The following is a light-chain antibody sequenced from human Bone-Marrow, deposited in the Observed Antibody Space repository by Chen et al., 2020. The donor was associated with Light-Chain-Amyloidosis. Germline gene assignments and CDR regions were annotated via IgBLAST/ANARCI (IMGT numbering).Light chain of an antibody. CDR3: SSYTITSTLV. V-gene: IGLV2-14*01. J-gene: IGLJ1*01. Sequence: QSALTQPASVSGSPGQSITISCTGTSSDVGGDNHVSWYQQHPDNAPKLMIYEVTNRPSWFPDRFSGTKSHNPASLTISGLQTEEEAVYCCSSYTITSTLVFGSGTRVTVL. CDR1: SSDVGGDNH. CDR2: EVT.